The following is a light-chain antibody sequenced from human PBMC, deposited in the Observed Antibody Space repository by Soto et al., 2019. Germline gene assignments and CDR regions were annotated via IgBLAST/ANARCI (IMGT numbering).Light chain of an antibody. J-gene: IGKJ1*01. V-gene: IGKV3-20*01. Sequence: EIVMTQSPATLSVSPGERATLSCRASQSVTSNLAWYQQKPGQAPRLLIYDASNRATGIPARFTGSGSGTDFTLTISRLEPEDFAVFYCHQYGSSPQTFGQGTKVDI. CDR2: DAS. CDR1: QSVTSN. CDR3: HQYGSSPQT.